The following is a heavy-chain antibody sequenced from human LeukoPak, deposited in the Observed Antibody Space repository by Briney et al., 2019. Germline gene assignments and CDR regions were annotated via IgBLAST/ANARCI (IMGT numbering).Heavy chain of an antibody. V-gene: IGHV1-69*13. Sequence: GASVKVSCKASGGTFSSYAISWVRQAPGQGLEWMGGIIPIFGTANYAQKFQGRVTITADESTSTAYMELSSLRSEDTAVYYCARDQKWEVQEDNFIYYYYGMDVWGQGTTVTVSS. J-gene: IGHJ6*02. CDR3: ARDQKWEVQEDNFIYYYYGMDV. CDR1: GGTFSSYA. D-gene: IGHD1-26*01. CDR2: IIPIFGTA.